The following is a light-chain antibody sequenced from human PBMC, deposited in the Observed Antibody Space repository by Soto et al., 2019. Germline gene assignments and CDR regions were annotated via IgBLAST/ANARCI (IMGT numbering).Light chain of an antibody. Sequence: DIQMTQSPSTLSASVGDRVTITCRASQSISSWLAWYQQKPGTAPKLLIYKASSLQSGVPSRFSGSGSGTEFTLNISSLQPDDCATYYCQQYSSYPYTFGQGTKLEIK. V-gene: IGKV1-5*03. J-gene: IGKJ2*01. CDR2: KAS. CDR1: QSISSW. CDR3: QQYSSYPYT.